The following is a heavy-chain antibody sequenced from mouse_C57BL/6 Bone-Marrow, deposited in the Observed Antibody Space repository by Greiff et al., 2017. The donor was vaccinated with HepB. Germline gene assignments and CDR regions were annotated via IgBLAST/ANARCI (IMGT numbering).Heavy chain of an antibody. CDR2: ISGGGGNT. V-gene: IGHV5-9*01. CDR1: GFTFSSYT. D-gene: IGHD1-1*01. J-gene: IGHJ4*01. Sequence: EVMLVESGGGLVKPGGSLKLSCAASGFTFSSYTMSWVRQTPEKRLEWVATISGGGGNTYYPDSVKGRFTISRDNAKNTLYLQMSSLRSEDTAFYYCARQGDYGEAMDYWGQGTSVTVSS. CDR3: ARQGDYGEAMDY.